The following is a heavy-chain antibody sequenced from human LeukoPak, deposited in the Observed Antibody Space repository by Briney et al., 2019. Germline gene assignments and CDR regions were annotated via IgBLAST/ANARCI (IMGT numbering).Heavy chain of an antibody. D-gene: IGHD1-26*01. CDR2: IKEDESEK. CDR1: GFTFSTYW. Sequence: PGGSLRLSCAASGFTFSTYWMSWVRQAPGKGLEWVANIKEDESEKYYVDSVKGRFTISRDNAQNSLNLQMNSLRPEDTAMYYCARSEWELLGDYWGQGTLVTVSS. CDR3: ARSEWELLGDY. J-gene: IGHJ4*02. V-gene: IGHV3-7*01.